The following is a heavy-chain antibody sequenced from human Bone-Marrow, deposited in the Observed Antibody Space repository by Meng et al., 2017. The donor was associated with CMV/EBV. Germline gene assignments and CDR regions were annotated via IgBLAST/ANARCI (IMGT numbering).Heavy chain of an antibody. D-gene: IGHD3-10*01. V-gene: IGHV3-7*01. CDR2: INPDGSGN. CDR3: ARDWDASQSSNDY. J-gene: IGHJ4*02. CDR1: GFTLSSHW. Sequence: GGSLRLSCAASGFTLSSHWMSWVRQAPGKGLEWVAMINPDGSGNYYVDSVKGRFTISRDNAKNSLYLQMNSLRAEDTAVYYCARDWDASQSSNDYWGQGTLVTVSS.